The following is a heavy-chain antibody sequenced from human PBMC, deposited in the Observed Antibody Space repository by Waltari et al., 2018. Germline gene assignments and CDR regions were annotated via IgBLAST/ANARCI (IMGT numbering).Heavy chain of an antibody. D-gene: IGHD3-9*01. CDR2: MNPNSGNT. V-gene: IGHV1-8*01. Sequence: QVQLVQSGAEVKKPGASVKVSCKASGYTFTSYDIHWLRQATGQGLEWTGWMNPNSGNTGYAQKFQGRVTMTRNTSISTAYMELSSLRSEDTAVYYCARGVLRYFDWLLYEYWGQGTLVTVSS. J-gene: IGHJ4*02. CDR1: GYTFTSYD. CDR3: ARGVLRYFDWLLYEY.